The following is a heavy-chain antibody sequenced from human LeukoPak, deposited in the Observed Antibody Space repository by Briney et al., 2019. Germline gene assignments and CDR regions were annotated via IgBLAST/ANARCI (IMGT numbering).Heavy chain of an antibody. CDR3: ARVLGGPGYGDYVWAFDI. CDR2: IIPIFGTA. D-gene: IGHD4-17*01. CDR1: GGTFSSYA. Sequence: SVKVSCKASGGTFSSYAISWVRQAPGQGLEWMGGIIPIFGTANYAQKFQGRVTITADKSTSTAYMELSSPRSEDTAVYYCARVLGGPGYGDYVWAFDIWGQGTMVTVSS. V-gene: IGHV1-69*06. J-gene: IGHJ3*02.